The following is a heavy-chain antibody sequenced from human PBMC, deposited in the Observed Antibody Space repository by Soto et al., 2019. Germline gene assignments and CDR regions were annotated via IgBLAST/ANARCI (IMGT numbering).Heavy chain of an antibody. CDR3: ARGLGNFDY. D-gene: IGHD6-19*01. CDR1: GFSVSSNY. CDR2: IYGGGDT. Sequence: EVQLVETGGGLIQPGGSLRLSCAASGFSVSSNYMSWVRQAPGKGLQWISVIYGGGDTYYVDSVKGRFTISRDNSRNTLYLQMNGLRADDTAVYFCARGLGNFDYWGQGSLVTVSS. J-gene: IGHJ4*02. V-gene: IGHV3-53*02.